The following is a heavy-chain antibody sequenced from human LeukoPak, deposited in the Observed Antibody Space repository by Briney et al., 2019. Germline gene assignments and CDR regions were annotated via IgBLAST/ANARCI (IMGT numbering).Heavy chain of an antibody. J-gene: IGHJ4*02. V-gene: IGHV3-20*04. CDR1: GCTFDDSV. CDR3: ARVQRGSGYYCDY. D-gene: IGHD3-22*01. CDR2: INWNGGST. Sequence: AGSLRLSCSASGCTFDDSVMSWVRQAPGKGLEWVGGINWNGGSTGYAYSVKGRFTISRDNAKNSLYLQMSSLRAEDKAVYYCARVQRGSGYYCDYWGQGSLATVSS.